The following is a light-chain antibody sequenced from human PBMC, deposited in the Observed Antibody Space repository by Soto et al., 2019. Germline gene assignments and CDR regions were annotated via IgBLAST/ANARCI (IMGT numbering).Light chain of an antibody. Sequence: EIVMTQSPATLSVSPGQRAALSCRASQSVDTHLAWYQQKPGQAPRLLIYGASTRATGVPARFSGSGSGTDFTLTIGSLEPEDFAVYYCQQRSNWPITFGQGTRLEI. J-gene: IGKJ5*01. V-gene: IGKV3-15*01. CDR2: GAS. CDR1: QSVDTH. CDR3: QQRSNWPIT.